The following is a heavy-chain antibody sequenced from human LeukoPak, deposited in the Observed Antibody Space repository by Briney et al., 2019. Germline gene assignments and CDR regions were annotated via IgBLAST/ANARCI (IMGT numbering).Heavy chain of an antibody. CDR1: GGSFSGYY. V-gene: IGHV4-34*01. Sequence: SETLSLTCAVYGGSFSGYYWSWIRQPPGKGLGWIGEINHSGSTNYNPSLKSRVTISVDTSKNQFSLKLSSVTAADTAVYYCARDGSYYGYDYWGQGTLVTVSS. J-gene: IGHJ4*02. CDR3: ARDGSYYGYDY. D-gene: IGHD1-26*01. CDR2: INHSGST.